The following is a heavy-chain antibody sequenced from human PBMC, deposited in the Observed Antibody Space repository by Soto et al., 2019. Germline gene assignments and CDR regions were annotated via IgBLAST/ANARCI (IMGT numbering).Heavy chain of an antibody. CDR3: ARYRSGIAPHVYYGMDV. D-gene: IGHD2-15*01. Sequence: PGESLKISCKGSGYSFTSYWIGWVRQMPGKGLEWMGIIYPGDSDTRYSPSSQGRVTISADKSVSTAYLQWSSLKASDTAMYYCARYRSGIAPHVYYGMDVWGQGTTVTVSS. CDR1: GYSFTSYW. V-gene: IGHV5-51*01. CDR2: IYPGDSDT. J-gene: IGHJ6*02.